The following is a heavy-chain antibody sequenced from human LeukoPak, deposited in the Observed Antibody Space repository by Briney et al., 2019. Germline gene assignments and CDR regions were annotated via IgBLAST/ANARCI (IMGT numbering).Heavy chain of an antibody. J-gene: IGHJ4*02. V-gene: IGHV3-30*03. CDR2: ISYDGSNK. CDR1: GFTFSSYG. Sequence: GRSLRLSCAASGFTFSSYGMHWVRQAPGKGLEWVAVISYDGSNKYYADSVKGRFTISRDNSKNTLYLQMNSLRAEDTAVYYCARDRLGELSLMFDYWGQGTLVTVSS. D-gene: IGHD3-16*02. CDR3: ARDRLGELSLMFDY.